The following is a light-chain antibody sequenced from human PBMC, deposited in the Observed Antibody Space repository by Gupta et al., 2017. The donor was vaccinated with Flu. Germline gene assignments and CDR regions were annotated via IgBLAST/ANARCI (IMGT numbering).Light chain of an antibody. V-gene: IGLV6-57*01. CDR1: GGGIANNY. CDR3: QTYESDTRI. J-gene: IGLJ2*01. CDR2: EDI. Sequence: CTRGGGGIANNYVQWYQQRPGSSPTLLIFEDIRRPSGVPARFSASIDVSSNSASLTISGLMTADEAVYYCQTYESDTRIFGGGTKLTV.